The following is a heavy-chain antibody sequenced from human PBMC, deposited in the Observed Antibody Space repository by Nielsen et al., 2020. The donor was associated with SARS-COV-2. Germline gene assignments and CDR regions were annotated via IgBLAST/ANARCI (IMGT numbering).Heavy chain of an antibody. D-gene: IGHD5-18*01. J-gene: IGHJ4*02. CDR3: ARRIQLWPGGFDY. Sequence: GESLKISCGASGFTFSSYSMNWVRQAPGKGLEWLSYISGTSSTISYADSVKGRFTISRDNAKNSLYLQMNSLRAEDTAVYYCARRIQLWPGGFDYWGQGTLVTVSS. CDR1: GFTFSSYS. CDR2: ISGTSSTI. V-gene: IGHV3-48*04.